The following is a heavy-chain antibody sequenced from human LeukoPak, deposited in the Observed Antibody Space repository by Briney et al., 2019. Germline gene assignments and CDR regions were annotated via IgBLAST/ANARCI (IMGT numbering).Heavy chain of an antibody. V-gene: IGHV4-39*01. CDR1: GDSVSRSDSY. CDR3: ARRRYYDGSGYLE. CDR2: IYYSGRT. Sequence: PETLSLTCSVSGDSVSRSDSYWDWIRQPPGKGQEWIGTIYYSGRTYYSPSLKSRVTMSVDPSNNQFSLNLRSVTAADTALYYCARRRYYDGSGYLEWGQGTLLSVSS. D-gene: IGHD3-22*01. J-gene: IGHJ1*01.